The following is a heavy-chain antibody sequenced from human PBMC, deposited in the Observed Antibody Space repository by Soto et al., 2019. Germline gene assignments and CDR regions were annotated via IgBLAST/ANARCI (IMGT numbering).Heavy chain of an antibody. CDR3: AREGINNYNEYYFDS. CDR2: ISGSGNYT. J-gene: IGHJ4*02. CDR1: GFTFSTYS. Sequence: GGSLRLSCAASGFTFSTYSMNWVRQAPGKGLEWVSSISGSGNYTHYADFLRGRFTISRDNAKTSLYLQMNSLRAEDTAVYYCAREGINNYNEYYFDSWGQGTVVTVSS. V-gene: IGHV3-21*01. D-gene: IGHD4-4*01.